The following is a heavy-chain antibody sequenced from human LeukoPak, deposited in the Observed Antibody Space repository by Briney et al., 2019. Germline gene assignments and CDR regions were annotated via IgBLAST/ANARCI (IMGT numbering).Heavy chain of an antibody. Sequence: SETLSLTCTVSGGSISSGSYYWVWIRQPAGKGLEWIERIYTSGSTNYNPSLKSRVTISVDTSKNQFSLKLGSVTAADTAVYYCARGGVGRWLQTKYYFDYWGQGTLVTVSS. CDR3: ARGGVGRWLQTKYYFDY. CDR2: IYTSGST. D-gene: IGHD5-24*01. CDR1: GGSISSGSYY. J-gene: IGHJ4*02. V-gene: IGHV4-61*02.